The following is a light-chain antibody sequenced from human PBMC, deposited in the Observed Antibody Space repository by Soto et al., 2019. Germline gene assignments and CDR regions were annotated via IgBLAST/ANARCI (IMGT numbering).Light chain of an antibody. CDR3: QQFQSSLRT. Sequence: EIVMTQSPATLSVSPGERATLSCRASQSVSSRLAWYQQKRGQAPRLLIYGPSGRATGIPDRISGSGSGTDFTLTISGLEPEDFAMYYCQQFQSSLRTFGQGTKVDI. V-gene: IGKV3-20*01. CDR2: GPS. J-gene: IGKJ1*01. CDR1: QSVSSR.